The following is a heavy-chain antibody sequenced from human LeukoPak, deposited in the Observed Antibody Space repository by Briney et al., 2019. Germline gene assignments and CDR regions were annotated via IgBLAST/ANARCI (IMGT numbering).Heavy chain of an antibody. CDR1: GFTVSSNY. V-gene: IGHV3-53*01. Sequence: GGSLRLSCAASGFTVSSNYMSWVRQAPGKGLEWVSVIYSGGSTYYADSVKGRFTISRDNSKNTLYLQMNSLRAEDTAVYSCASIYGSGSLIDYWGQGTLVTVSS. J-gene: IGHJ4*02. D-gene: IGHD3-10*01. CDR3: ASIYGSGSLIDY. CDR2: IYSGGST.